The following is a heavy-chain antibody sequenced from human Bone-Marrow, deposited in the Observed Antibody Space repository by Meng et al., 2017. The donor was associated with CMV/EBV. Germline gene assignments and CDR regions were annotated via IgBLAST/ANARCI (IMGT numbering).Heavy chain of an antibody. CDR2: FNPNSGGT. Sequence: ASVKVSCKASGYTFTGYYMHWVRQAPGQGLEWMGWFNPNSGGTNYAQKFQGRVTMTRDTSISTAYMELSRLRSDDTAVYYCARLGYCSSTSCYTVSNYYFDYWGQGTLVTVSS. CDR1: GYTFTGYY. J-gene: IGHJ4*02. V-gene: IGHV1-2*02. CDR3: ARLGYCSSTSCYTVSNYYFDY. D-gene: IGHD2-2*02.